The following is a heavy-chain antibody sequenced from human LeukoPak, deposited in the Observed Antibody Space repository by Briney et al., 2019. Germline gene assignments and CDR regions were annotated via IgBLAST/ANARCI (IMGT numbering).Heavy chain of an antibody. CDR3: ARRGYNYGFDY. CDR1: GFTFSSYA. D-gene: IGHD5-18*01. V-gene: IGHV3-64*01. J-gene: IGHJ4*02. Sequence: GGSLRLSCAASGFTFSSYAMYWVRQAPGKGLEYVSGISSNGATTYYANSVKGRFTISRDNSKYTLYLQMGSLRAEDMAVYYCARRGYNYGFDYWGQGSLVTVSS. CDR2: ISSNGATT.